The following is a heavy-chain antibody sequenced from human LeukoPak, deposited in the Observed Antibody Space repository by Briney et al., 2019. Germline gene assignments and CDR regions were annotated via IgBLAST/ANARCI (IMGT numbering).Heavy chain of an antibody. CDR3: ARELIKTQDIVVRMFDY. Sequence: SSETLSLTCTVSGGSISSYYWSWIRQPAGKGLEWIGRIYTSGSTNYNPSLKSRVTMSVDTSKNQFSLKLSSVTAADTAVYYCARELIKTQDIVVRMFDYWGQGTLVTVSS. J-gene: IGHJ4*02. CDR1: GGSISSYY. CDR2: IYTSGST. D-gene: IGHD2-15*01. V-gene: IGHV4-4*07.